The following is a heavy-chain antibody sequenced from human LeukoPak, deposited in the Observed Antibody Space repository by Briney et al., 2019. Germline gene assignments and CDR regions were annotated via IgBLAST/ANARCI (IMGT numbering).Heavy chain of an antibody. CDR1: GFTFSSYS. CDR3: ARDANWGSLDY. V-gene: IGHV3-48*04. D-gene: IGHD7-27*01. Sequence: GGSLRLSCAASGFTFSSYSMNWVRQAPGKGLEWVSYISSSSSTIYYADSVKGRFTISRDNAKNSLYLQMNSLRAEDTAVYYCARDANWGSLDYWGQGTLVTVSS. J-gene: IGHJ4*02. CDR2: ISSSSSTI.